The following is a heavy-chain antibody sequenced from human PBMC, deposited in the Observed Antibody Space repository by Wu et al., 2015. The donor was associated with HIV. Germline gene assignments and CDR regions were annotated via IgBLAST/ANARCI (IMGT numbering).Heavy chain of an antibody. J-gene: IGHJ5*02. D-gene: IGHD4-23*01. CDR1: GGTFSSYA. CDR3: ARLIVSRYGGNRGNDNWFDP. CDR2: IIPISGTA. V-gene: IGHV1-69*12. Sequence: QVQLVQSGPEVKKPGSSVRVSCKASGGTFSSYAFSWVRQAPGQGLEWMGGIIPISGTADYAQKFQGRITITADESTRTTYMHLSSLRSEDTAVYYCARLIVSRYGGNRGNDNWFDPGAREPWSPSPQ.